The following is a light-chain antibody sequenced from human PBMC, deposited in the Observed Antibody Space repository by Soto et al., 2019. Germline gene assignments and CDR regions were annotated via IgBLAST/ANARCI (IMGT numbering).Light chain of an antibody. J-gene: IGKJ1*01. CDR3: QQSYSSPPP. Sequence: DVVMTQSALSLPVTPGEPSSISCRSSESLLQTNGYTYLDWYLQKPGQSPQLLIYLTSIRASGVPDRFSGSRSGPDFTLTISSLQPEDFAPYYCQQSYSSPPPFGQGTKVDI. V-gene: IGKV2-28*01. CDR1: ESLLQTNGYTY. CDR2: LTS.